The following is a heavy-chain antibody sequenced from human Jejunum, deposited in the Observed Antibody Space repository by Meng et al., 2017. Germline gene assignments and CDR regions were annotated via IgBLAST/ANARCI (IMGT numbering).Heavy chain of an antibody. V-gene: IGHV4-4*02. J-gene: IGHJ4*02. Sequence: APLQESRPGLVKPSETLSLTCAVSGGSISSVYWWTWVRQSPGKGLEWIGEIYHSGSTNYNPSLKSRVTISVDKSKNQFSLKLASVTAADTAVYYCARGGYYSFDYWGQGTLVTVSS. CDR3: ARGGYYSFDY. D-gene: IGHD5-18*01. CDR2: IYHSGST. CDR1: GGSISSVYW.